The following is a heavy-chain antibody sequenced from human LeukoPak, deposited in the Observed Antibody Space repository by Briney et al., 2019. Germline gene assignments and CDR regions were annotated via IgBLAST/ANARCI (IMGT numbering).Heavy chain of an antibody. J-gene: IGHJ6*03. V-gene: IGHV1-8*01. CDR2: MNPNSGNT. CDR3: ARAPVAGYYYYYMDV. Sequence: GASVKVSCKASGYTFTSYDINWVRQATGHGLEGMGWMNPNSGNTGYAQKFQGRVTMTRITSISTAYMELSSLRSEDTAVYYCARAPVAGYYYYYMDVWGKGTTVTVSS. CDR1: GYTFTSYD. D-gene: IGHD6-19*01.